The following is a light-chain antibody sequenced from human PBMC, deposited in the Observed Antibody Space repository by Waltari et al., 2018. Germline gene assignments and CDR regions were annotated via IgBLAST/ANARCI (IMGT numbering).Light chain of an antibody. CDR2: YPSDSDK. V-gene: IGLV5-39*01. CDR3: AIWYSGTVV. Sequence: QPVLTQPTSLSASPGASARFTCTLRRGVHVASYRIYWYPQKPGSRPRYPLRYPSDSDKQRGSGVPRRFSGSKDASTNAGLLLISGLQSEDEADYYCAIWYSGTVVFGGGTKLTVL. CDR1: RGVHVASYR. J-gene: IGLJ2*01.